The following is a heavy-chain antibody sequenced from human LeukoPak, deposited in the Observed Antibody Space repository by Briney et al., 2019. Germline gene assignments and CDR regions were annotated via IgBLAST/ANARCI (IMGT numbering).Heavy chain of an antibody. Sequence: PGGSLRLSCAASGFTVSSNYMSWVRQAPGKGLEWVSVIYSGGSTYYADSVKGRFTISRDNSKNTLYLQMSSLRAEDTAVYYCAKDVLDYGDYLRYFDYWGQGTLVTVSS. CDR2: IYSGGST. CDR3: AKDVLDYGDYLRYFDY. V-gene: IGHV3-66*01. D-gene: IGHD4-17*01. CDR1: GFTVSSNY. J-gene: IGHJ4*02.